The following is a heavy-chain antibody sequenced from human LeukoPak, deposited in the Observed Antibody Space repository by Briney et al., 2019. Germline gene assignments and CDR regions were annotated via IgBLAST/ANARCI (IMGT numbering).Heavy chain of an antibody. CDR2: INPNSGGT. V-gene: IGHV1-2*02. Sequence: ASVKVSCKASGYTFTGYYMHWVRQAPGQGLAWMGWINPNSGGTNYAQKFQGRVTMTRDTSISTAYMELSRLRSDDTAVYYCARRSSSWYYFDYWGQGTLVTVSS. CDR1: GYTFTGYY. D-gene: IGHD6-13*01. CDR3: ARRSSSWYYFDY. J-gene: IGHJ4*02.